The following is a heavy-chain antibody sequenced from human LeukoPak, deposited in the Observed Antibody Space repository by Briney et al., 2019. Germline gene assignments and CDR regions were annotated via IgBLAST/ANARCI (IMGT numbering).Heavy chain of an antibody. J-gene: IGHJ4*02. CDR3: ARVPYDYVWGGYRLGPLWF. V-gene: IGHV1-69*05. CDR2: IIPIFGTA. CDR1: GGTLSSYA. Sequence: GASVKVSCKASGGTLSSYAISWVRQAPGQGLEWMGRIIPIFGTANYAQKFQGRVTITTDESTSTAYMELSSLRSEDTAVYYCARVPYDYVWGGYRLGPLWFWGQGTLVTVSS. D-gene: IGHD3-16*02.